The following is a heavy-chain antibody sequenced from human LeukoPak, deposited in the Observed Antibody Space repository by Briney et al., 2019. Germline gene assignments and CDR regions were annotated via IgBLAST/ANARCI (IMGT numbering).Heavy chain of an antibody. CDR2: IKQDGSKK. J-gene: IGHJ4*02. D-gene: IGHD5-24*01. CDR1: GFPFSSYW. V-gene: IGHV3-7*04. Sequence: GGSLRLSCVASGFPFSSYWMTWVRQAPGKGLEWVANIKQDGSKKSYVNSVKGRFTISRDNAKNSLYLQMNSLRAEDTAIYYCTRVGYIDEGIDYWGQGTLVTVSS. CDR3: TRVGYIDEGIDY.